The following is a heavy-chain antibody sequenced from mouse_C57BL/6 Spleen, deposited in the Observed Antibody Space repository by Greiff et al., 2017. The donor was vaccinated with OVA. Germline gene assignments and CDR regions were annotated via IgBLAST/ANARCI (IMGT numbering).Heavy chain of an antibody. CDR3: ARAYSNLYYYAMDY. D-gene: IGHD2-5*01. J-gene: IGHJ4*01. Sequence: EVQLQESGPGLVKPSQSLSLTCSVTGYSITSGYYWNWIRQFPGNKLEWMGYISYDGSNNYNPSLKNRISITRDTSKNQFFLKLNSVTTEDTATYYCARAYSNLYYYAMDYWGQGTSVTVSS. CDR2: ISYDGSN. V-gene: IGHV3-6*01. CDR1: GYSITSGYY.